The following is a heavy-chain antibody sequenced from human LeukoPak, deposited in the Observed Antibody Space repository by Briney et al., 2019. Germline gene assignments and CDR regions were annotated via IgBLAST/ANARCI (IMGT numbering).Heavy chain of an antibody. CDR1: GYTFTGYY. J-gene: IGHJ4*02. CDR3: ARGVYGGYANFDY. Sequence: ASVKVSCKASGYTFTGYYMHWVRQAPGQGLEWMGWISAYNGNTNYAQKLQGRVTMTTDTSTSTAYMELRSLRSDDTAVYYCARGVYGGYANFDYWGQGTLVTVSS. CDR2: ISAYNGNT. D-gene: IGHD5-12*01. V-gene: IGHV1-18*04.